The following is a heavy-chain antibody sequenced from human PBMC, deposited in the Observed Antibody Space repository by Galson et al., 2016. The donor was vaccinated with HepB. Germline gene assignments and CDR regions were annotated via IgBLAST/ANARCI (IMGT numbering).Heavy chain of an antibody. V-gene: IGHV1-18*01. CDR2: ISANSGNT. CDR1: GYRFTRNG. Sequence: SCKASGYRFTRNGISWVRQAPGQGLEWIGWISANSGNTNYAQKFQGRVTMTRDTSASTAYMELRSLRHDDTAVYYCARDVQYAFDLWGQGTVVSVSS. CDR3: ARDVQYAFDL. J-gene: IGHJ3*01.